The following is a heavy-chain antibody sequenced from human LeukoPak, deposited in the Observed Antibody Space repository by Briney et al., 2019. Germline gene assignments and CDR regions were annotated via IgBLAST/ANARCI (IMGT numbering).Heavy chain of an antibody. CDR1: GYTFSTYW. Sequence: RGESLKISCKASGYTFSTYWIAWVRQMLGKGLEWMGIIYPSDSETRYNPSFQGQVTISVDKSISTAYLQWRSLKASDTAMYYCARRRAASTIYHYSMDFWGHGTTVIVSS. V-gene: IGHV5-51*01. CDR2: IYPSDSET. CDR3: ARRRAASTIYHYSMDF. D-gene: IGHD5/OR15-5a*01. J-gene: IGHJ6*02.